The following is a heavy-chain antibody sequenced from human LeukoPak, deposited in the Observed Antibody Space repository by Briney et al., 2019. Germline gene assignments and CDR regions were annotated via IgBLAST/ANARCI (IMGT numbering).Heavy chain of an antibody. V-gene: IGHV3-33*01. J-gene: IGHJ6*02. Sequence: GGSLRLSCAASGFTFSSYGMHWVRQAPGKGLEWVAVIWYDGSNKYYADSVKGRFTISRDNSKNTLYLQMNSLRAEDTAVYYCASWGIAAAGQKLDYYYYGMDVWGQGTTVTVSS. CDR2: IWYDGSNK. CDR3: ASWGIAAAGQKLDYYYYGMDV. D-gene: IGHD6-13*01. CDR1: GFTFSSYG.